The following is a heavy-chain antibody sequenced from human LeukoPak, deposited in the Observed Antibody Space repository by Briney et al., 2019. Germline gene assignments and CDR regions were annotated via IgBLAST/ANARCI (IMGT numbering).Heavy chain of an antibody. CDR2: ISGSGGST. Sequence: GGSLRLSCAAFGFTFSSYAMSWVRQAPGKGLEWVSAISGSGGSTYYADSVKGRFTISRDNSKNTLYLQMNSLRAEDTAVYYCAKALFRGYCSGGSCYYFDYWGQGTLVTVSS. CDR3: AKALFRGYCSGGSCYYFDY. CDR1: GFTFSSYA. D-gene: IGHD2-15*01. J-gene: IGHJ4*02. V-gene: IGHV3-23*01.